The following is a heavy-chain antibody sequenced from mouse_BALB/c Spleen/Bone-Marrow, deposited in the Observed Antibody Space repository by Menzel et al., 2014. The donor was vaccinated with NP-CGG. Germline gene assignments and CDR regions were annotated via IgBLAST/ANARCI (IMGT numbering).Heavy chain of an antibody. CDR2: INSNGGRT. CDR3: ARGSLLRSLYAMDY. CDR1: GFTFSSYG. J-gene: IGHJ4*01. V-gene: IGHV5-6-3*01. Sequence: EVMLVESGGGLVQPGGSLKLSCAASGFTFSSYGMSWVRQTPDKRLELVATINSNGGRTYYPDSVKGRFTISRDNAKNTLYLQMSSLKSEDTAMYYCARGSLLRSLYAMDYWGQGTSVTVSS. D-gene: IGHD1-2*01.